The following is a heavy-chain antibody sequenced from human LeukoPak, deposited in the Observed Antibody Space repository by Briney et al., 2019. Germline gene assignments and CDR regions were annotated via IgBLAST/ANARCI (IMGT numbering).Heavy chain of an antibody. CDR1: GGSISSSSHF. J-gene: IGHJ1*01. CDR2: IYYSGST. Sequence: ASETLSLTCSVSGGSISSSSHFWSWIRQPPGKGLEWIGYIYYSGSTNYNPSLKSRVTISVDTSKNQFSLKLSSVTAADTAVYYCARSITSSWYGDFQHWGQGTLVTVSS. V-gene: IGHV4-61*01. D-gene: IGHD6-13*01. CDR3: ARSITSSWYGDFQH.